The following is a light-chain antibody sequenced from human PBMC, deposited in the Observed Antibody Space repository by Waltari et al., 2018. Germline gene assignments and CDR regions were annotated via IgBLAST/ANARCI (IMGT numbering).Light chain of an antibody. CDR1: QSVGRS. CDR3: QMYVRLPVT. J-gene: IGKJ1*01. CDR2: DAS. V-gene: IGKV3-20*01. Sequence: EIVLTQSPGTLSLSTGESATLSCRATQSVGRSLAWYQQKPGQAPRLLIYDASKRATGIPERFSGGGSGTDFSLTISRLEPEDFAVYYCQMYVRLPVTFGQGTKVEIK.